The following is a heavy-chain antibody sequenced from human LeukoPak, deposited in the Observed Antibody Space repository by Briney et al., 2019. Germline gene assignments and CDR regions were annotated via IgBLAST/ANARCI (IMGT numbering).Heavy chain of an antibody. Sequence: ASVKVSCKASGGTFSSYAINWVRQAPGKGLEWMGGFDPEDGETIYAQKFQGRVTMTEDTSTDTAYMELSSLRSEDTAVYYCATDWYAGATMLYYYGMDVWGQGTTVTVSS. CDR3: ATDWYAGATMLYYYGMDV. J-gene: IGHJ6*02. CDR1: GGTFSSYA. D-gene: IGHD1-26*01. V-gene: IGHV1-24*01. CDR2: FDPEDGET.